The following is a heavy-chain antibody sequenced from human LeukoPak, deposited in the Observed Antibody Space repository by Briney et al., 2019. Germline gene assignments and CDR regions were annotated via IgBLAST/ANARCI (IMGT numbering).Heavy chain of an antibody. J-gene: IGHJ6*02. V-gene: IGHV4-59*01. D-gene: IGHD5-18*01. CDR1: GGSISGYY. CDR2: IYYSGNT. CDR3: ARGWDTGYSYYGMDV. Sequence: SETLSLTCTVSGGSISGYYWSWIRQPPGKGPEWIGYIYYSGNTNYNPSLKSRVTLSVDTSTNQLFLKLSSVTAADTAVYYCARGWDTGYSYYGMDVWGPGTTVTVSS.